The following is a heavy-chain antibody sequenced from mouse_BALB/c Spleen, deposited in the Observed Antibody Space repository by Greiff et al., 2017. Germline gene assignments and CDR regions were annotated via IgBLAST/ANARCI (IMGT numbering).Heavy chain of an antibody. CDR2: ISDGGSYT. CDR3: ARGGNYEGYYAMDY. CDR1: GFTFSDYY. D-gene: IGHD2-1*01. J-gene: IGHJ4*01. Sequence: EVQRVESGGGLVKPGGSLKLSCAASGFTFSDYYMYWVRQTPEKRLEWVATISDGGSYTYYPDSVKGRFTISRDNAKNNLYLQMSSLKSEDTAMYYCARGGNYEGYYAMDYWGQGTSVTVSS. V-gene: IGHV5-4*02.